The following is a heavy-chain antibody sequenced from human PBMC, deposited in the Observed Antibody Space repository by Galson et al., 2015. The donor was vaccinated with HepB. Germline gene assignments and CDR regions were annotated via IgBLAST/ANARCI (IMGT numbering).Heavy chain of an antibody. CDR2: ISSSSSYI. CDR1: GFTFSSYS. J-gene: IGHJ4*02. V-gene: IGHV3-21*01. Sequence: SLRLYCSASGFTFSSYSINWVRQAPGKGLEWVSSISSSSSYIYYADSVKGRFTISRDNAKNSLYLQMNSLRAEDTAVYYCARRYCSSTSCYYDYWGQGTLVTVSS. D-gene: IGHD2-2*01. CDR3: ARRYCSSTSCYYDY.